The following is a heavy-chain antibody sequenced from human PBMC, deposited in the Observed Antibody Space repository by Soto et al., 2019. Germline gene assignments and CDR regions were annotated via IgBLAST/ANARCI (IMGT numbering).Heavy chain of an antibody. CDR1: GFTFSNAW. CDR3: TALYGSGSYPVDY. Sequence: EVQLVESGGGLVKPGGSLRLSCAASGFTFSNAWMSWVRKAPGKGLEWVDRIKSKTDGGTTDYDAPVKGRCTISSDDSKNKLYLQMNSLKTEGTAVYYCTALYGSGSYPVDYWGQGMLVTVSS. CDR2: IKSKTDGGTT. J-gene: IGHJ4*02. V-gene: IGHV3-15*01. D-gene: IGHD3-10*01.